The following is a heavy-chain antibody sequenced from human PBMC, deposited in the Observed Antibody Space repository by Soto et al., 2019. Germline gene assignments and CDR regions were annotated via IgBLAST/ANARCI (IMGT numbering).Heavy chain of an antibody. CDR2: IIPLFGTT. CDR3: ARGTVTGSEYNYYYYGMDV. D-gene: IGHD1-1*01. CDR1: GYTFTSYG. J-gene: IGHJ6*02. Sequence: SVKVSCKASGYTFTSYGISWVRQAPGQGLEWMGGIIPLFGTTNYAQKLQGRVKLTADESTRTAYMELSTLTSEDTAVYYCARGTVTGSEYNYYYYGMDVWGQGTTVTVSS. V-gene: IGHV1-69*13.